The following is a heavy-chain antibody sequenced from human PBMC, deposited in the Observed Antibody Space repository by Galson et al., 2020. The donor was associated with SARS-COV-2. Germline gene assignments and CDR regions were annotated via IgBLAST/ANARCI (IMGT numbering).Heavy chain of an antibody. V-gene: IGHV4-59*01. Sequence: ASETLSLTCTVSGGSLSINYWSWIRQPPGKGLEWIGYIYSSGRTNYNPSLKSRVTIAVDTSKNQFSLKLSSMTGADTTVYYCVRDPREGWFYLLGQGTLVTVSS. CDR1: GGSLSINY. CDR2: IYSSGRT. J-gene: IGHJ5*02. CDR3: VRDPREGWFYL.